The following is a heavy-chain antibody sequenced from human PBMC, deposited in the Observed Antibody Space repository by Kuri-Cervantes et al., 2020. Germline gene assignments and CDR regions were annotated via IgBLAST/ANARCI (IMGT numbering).Heavy chain of an antibody. Sequence: SVKVSCKASGGTFSSYAISWVRQAPGQGLEWMGGIIPIFGTANYAQKFQGRVTITTDESTSAAYMELSSLKPEDTAVYYCARELYDSEADYWGQGSLVTDSS. V-gene: IGHV1-69*05. CDR3: ARELYDSEADY. CDR1: GGTFSSYA. D-gene: IGHD3-3*01. J-gene: IGHJ4*02. CDR2: IIPIFGTA.